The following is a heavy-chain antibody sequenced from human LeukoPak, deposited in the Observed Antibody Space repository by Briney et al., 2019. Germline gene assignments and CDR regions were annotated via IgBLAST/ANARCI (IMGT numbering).Heavy chain of an antibody. CDR3: ARGTLYSGWSFYFDY. V-gene: IGHV4-39*07. CDR2: TYYSGST. J-gene: IGHJ4*02. D-gene: IGHD6-19*01. Sequence: TPSETLSLTCTVSGGSISSSSYYWGRIRQPPGKGLEWIGYTYYSGSTYYNPSLKSRVTISVDTSKNQFSLKLSSVTAADTAMYYCARGTLYSGWSFYFDYWGQGSQVTVS. CDR1: GGSISSSSYY.